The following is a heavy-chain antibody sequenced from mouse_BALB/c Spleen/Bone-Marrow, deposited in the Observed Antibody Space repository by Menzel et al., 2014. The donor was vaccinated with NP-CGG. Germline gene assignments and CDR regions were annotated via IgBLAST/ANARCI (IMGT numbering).Heavy chain of an antibody. V-gene: IGHV4-1*02. CDR3: AIRDYYYSIGY. CDR2: INPDSRTI. Sequence: EVMLVESGGGLVQPGGSLKLSCAASGFDFSRYWMCWVRQAPGKGLEWIGEINPDSRTINSTPSLKDKFIISRDNGKNTLYLQMRKVRSEYTALYYCAIRDYYYSIGYWGQGTSVTVSS. CDR1: GFDFSRYW. J-gene: IGHJ4*01.